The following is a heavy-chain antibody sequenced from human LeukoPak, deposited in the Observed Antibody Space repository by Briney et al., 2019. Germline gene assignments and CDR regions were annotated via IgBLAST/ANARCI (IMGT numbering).Heavy chain of an antibody. V-gene: IGHV3-48*04. CDR1: GFTFSSYG. CDR3: AKDLLGQWPTVFDY. J-gene: IGHJ4*02. D-gene: IGHD6-19*01. CDR2: ISHTSSTI. Sequence: GGSLRLSCAASGFTFSSYGMNWVRQAPGKGLERLSYISHTSSTIYYADSVKGRFTISRDNAKNSLYLQMSSLRAEDTAVYYCAKDLLGQWPTVFDYWGQGTLVTVSS.